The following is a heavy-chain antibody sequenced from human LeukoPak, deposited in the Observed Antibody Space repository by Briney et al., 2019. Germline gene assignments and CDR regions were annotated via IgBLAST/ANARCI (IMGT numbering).Heavy chain of an antibody. D-gene: IGHD3-9*01. CDR3: ARGNVLRYFDWLAASLFDY. V-gene: IGHV1-2*02. Sequence: ASVKVSCKASGYTFTKYAMNWVRQAPGQGLEWMGWINPNSGGTNYAQKFQGRVTMTRDTSISTAYMELSRLRSDDTAVYYCARGNVLRYFDWLAASLFDYWGQGTLVTVSS. J-gene: IGHJ4*02. CDR2: INPNSGGT. CDR1: GYTFTKYA.